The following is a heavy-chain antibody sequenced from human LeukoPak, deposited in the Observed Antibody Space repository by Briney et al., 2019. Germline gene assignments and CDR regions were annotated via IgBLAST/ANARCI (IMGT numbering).Heavy chain of an antibody. CDR3: ARVGGKAADLDY. V-gene: IGHV1-2*02. D-gene: IGHD4-23*01. J-gene: IGHJ4*02. CDR2: IKPTNGDT. Sequence: GASVKVSCKASGYTFTDYCLHWVRQAPGQGLEWMGWIKPTNGDTTFAQKFRGRVSMTRDTATSTAHLDLSSLTSDDTAVYYCARVGGKAADLDYWGQGTLVTVSS. CDR1: GYTFTDYC.